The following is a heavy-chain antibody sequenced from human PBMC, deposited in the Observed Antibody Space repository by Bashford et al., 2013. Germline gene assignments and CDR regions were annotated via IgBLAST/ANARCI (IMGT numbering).Heavy chain of an antibody. Sequence: RQAPGKGPEVVSGITSGGAYSHYAGSVEGRFTISRDNAKNSLFLQMSSLRPDDTAVYYCAEITSSAFDIWGQGT. J-gene: IGHJ3*02. D-gene: IGHD5-24*01. CDR3: AEITSSAFDI. V-gene: IGHV3-11*06. CDR2: ITSGGAYS.